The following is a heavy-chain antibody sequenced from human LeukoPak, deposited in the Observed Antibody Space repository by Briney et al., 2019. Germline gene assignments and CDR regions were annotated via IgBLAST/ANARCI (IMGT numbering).Heavy chain of an antibody. Sequence: SETLSLTCTVSGGSISSYYWSWIRQPPAKGLEWIGYIYYSGSTNYNPSLKSRVTMSVDTSKNQFSLKLSSVTAADTAVYYCARRAYSYGLYYFDYWGQGTLVTVSS. D-gene: IGHD5-18*01. V-gene: IGHV4-59*01. J-gene: IGHJ4*02. CDR3: ARRAYSYGLYYFDY. CDR2: IYYSGST. CDR1: GGSISSYY.